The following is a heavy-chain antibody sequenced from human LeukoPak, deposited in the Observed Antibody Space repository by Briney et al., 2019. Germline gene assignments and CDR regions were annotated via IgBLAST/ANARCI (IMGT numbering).Heavy chain of an antibody. CDR3: TRHNLAGGSYWYFYL. Sequence: GGSLKLSCAASGFTFSGSAMHWVRQASGKGLEWCGRIRSKTNSYATAYAASVKGRLTISRDDSKTTAYLQMNSLKTEDTAVYYCTRHNLAGGSYWYFYLWGRGTLVTVSS. V-gene: IGHV3-73*01. D-gene: IGHD3-16*01. J-gene: IGHJ2*01. CDR2: IRSKTNSYAT. CDR1: GFTFSGSA.